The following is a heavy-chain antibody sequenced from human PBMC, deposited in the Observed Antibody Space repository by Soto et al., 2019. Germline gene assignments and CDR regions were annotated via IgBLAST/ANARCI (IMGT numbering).Heavy chain of an antibody. J-gene: IGHJ4*02. CDR2: IYYSGNT. CDR3: ARASYDSSTYYLDY. D-gene: IGHD3-22*01. V-gene: IGHV4-30-4*01. CDR1: GASISSGDYY. Sequence: QVQLQESGPGLVKPSQTLSLTCTVSGASISSGDYYWPWIRQPPGMGLEWIGSIYYSGNTYYNPSLKSRVTISVDPSNNQFSLKLSSVTAADTAVYYCARASYDSSTYYLDYWGQGTLVTVSS.